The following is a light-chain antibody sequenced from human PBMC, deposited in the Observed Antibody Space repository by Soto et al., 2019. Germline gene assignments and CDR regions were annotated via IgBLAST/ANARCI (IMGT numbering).Light chain of an antibody. CDR3: QQLNSYPIT. Sequence: DIQLTQSPSFLSASVGDRVTITCRASQVISSYLAWYQQKPGKAPKLLIYAASTLQSGVPSRFSGSRSGTEFTPTISSLQPEDFATYYCQQLNSYPITFGQGTRLEIK. J-gene: IGKJ5*01. CDR2: AAS. CDR1: QVISSY. V-gene: IGKV1-9*01.